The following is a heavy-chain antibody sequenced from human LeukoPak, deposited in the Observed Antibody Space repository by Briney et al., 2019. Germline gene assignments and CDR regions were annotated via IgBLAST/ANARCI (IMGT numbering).Heavy chain of an antibody. J-gene: IGHJ4*02. Sequence: PGGSLRLSCAAYGFTFSSYGMHWVRQAPGKGLEWVAVISYDGSNKYYADSVKGRLTISRDNSKNTLYLQMNSLRAEDTAVYYCAREQLELPSFDYWGQGTLVTVSS. CDR1: GFTFSSYG. CDR2: ISYDGSNK. D-gene: IGHD1-7*01. CDR3: AREQLELPSFDY. V-gene: IGHV3-30-3*01.